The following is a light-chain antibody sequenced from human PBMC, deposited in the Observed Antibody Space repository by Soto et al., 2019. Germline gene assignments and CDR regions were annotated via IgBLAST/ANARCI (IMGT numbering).Light chain of an antibody. V-gene: IGLV1-47*02. J-gene: IGLJ1*01. CDR1: SSSIGSNY. CDR3: ATWDDSLNDYV. CDR2: SDD. Sequence: QLVLTQPPSASGTPGQRVTISCSGSSSSIGSNYVYWYQQLPGAAPTLLIYSDDQRPSGVPDRFSGSKSDTSASLAISGLRSEDEADYYCATWDDSLNDYVFATGTKLTVL.